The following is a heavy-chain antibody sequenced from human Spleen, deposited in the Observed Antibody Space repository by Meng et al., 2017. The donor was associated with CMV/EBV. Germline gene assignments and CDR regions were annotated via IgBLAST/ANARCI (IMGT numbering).Heavy chain of an antibody. V-gene: IGHV1-69*04. CDR2: LIPVLRNP. D-gene: IGHD2-21*01. Sequence: VSGRGSGGPLSSSAITWGRQAAGQGLEWLGRLIPVLRNPNYSQHFQVRVTITADHPTRTAYMELSSPGSEDTAVYYCARLIPSGPWGQGALVTVSS. J-gene: IGHJ5*02. CDR3: ARLIPSGP. CDR1: GGPLSSSA.